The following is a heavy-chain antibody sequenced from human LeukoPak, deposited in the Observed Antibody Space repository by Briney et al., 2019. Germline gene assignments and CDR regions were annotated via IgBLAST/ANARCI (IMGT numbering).Heavy chain of an antibody. CDR2: INHSGST. D-gene: IGHD6-13*01. Sequence: SETLSLTCAVYGGSFSGYYWSWIRQPPGKGLEWIGEINHSGSTNYNPSLKSRVTISVDTSKNQFSLKLSSVTAADTAVYYCAKSGYSSSLRIYWYFDLWGRGTLVTVSS. V-gene: IGHV4-34*01. CDR1: GGSFSGYY. CDR3: AKSGYSSSLRIYWYFDL. J-gene: IGHJ2*01.